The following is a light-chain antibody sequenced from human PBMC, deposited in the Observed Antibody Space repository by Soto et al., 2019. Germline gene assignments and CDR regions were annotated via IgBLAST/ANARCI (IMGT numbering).Light chain of an antibody. CDR2: KAS. V-gene: IGKV1-5*03. J-gene: IGKJ1*01. CDR3: QQYNSPWK. CDR1: QSISSW. Sequence: DIQMTQSPSTLSASVGDRVTITCRASQSISSWLAWYQQKPGKAPKLLIYKASSLETGVPSRFSGSGSGTEFTLTISSLQPDDFATYYCQQYNSPWKFRQGTKVDI.